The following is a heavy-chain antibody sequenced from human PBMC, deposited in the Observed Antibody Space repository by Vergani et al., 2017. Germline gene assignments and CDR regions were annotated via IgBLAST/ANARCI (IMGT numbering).Heavy chain of an antibody. D-gene: IGHD3-10*01. Sequence: QVQLQQWGAGVVKPSGTLSLTCAVFGESFSSFYWSWIRQPPGKGLEWIGEINNDGHTNYNPSLVSRITVSRVTAKNQFSLNLMSVTAADTAMYYCAVRPRVNLVGGEIVTKRTFDYWTHGSLVTVSS. CDR3: AVRPRVNLVGGEIVTKRTFDY. CDR1: GESFSSFY. J-gene: IGHJ4*01. V-gene: IGHV4-34*02. CDR2: INNDGHT.